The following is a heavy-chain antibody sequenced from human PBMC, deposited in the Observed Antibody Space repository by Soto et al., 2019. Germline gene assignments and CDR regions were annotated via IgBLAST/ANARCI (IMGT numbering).Heavy chain of an antibody. D-gene: IGHD6-13*01. V-gene: IGHV4-4*02. Sequence: SETLSLTCAVSGGSISSSNWWSWVRKPPGKGLEWIGEIYHSGSTNYNPSLKSRVTISVDKSKNQFSLKLSSVTAADTAVYYCARDSSSPIGQNFDYWGQGTLVTVSS. CDR1: GGSISSSNW. J-gene: IGHJ4*02. CDR3: ARDSSSPIGQNFDY. CDR2: IYHSGST.